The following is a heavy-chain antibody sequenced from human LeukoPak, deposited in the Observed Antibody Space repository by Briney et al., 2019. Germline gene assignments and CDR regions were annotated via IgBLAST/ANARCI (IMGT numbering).Heavy chain of an antibody. D-gene: IGHD5-12*01. CDR3: ARSGVSGYGWDY. CDR2: IFPSDSDT. CDR1: GYSFTSYW. Sequence: GESLKISCKGSGYSFTSYWIGWVRQLPGKGLGWMGIIFPSDSDTRYSPSFQGQVTISADKSISTAYLQWSSLKASDSAMFYCARSGVSGYGWDYWGQGTLVTVSS. V-gene: IGHV5-51*01. J-gene: IGHJ4*02.